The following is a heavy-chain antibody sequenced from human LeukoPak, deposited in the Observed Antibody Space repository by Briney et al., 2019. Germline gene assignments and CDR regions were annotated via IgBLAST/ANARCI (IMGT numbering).Heavy chain of an antibody. D-gene: IGHD6-13*01. J-gene: IGHJ5*02. V-gene: IGHV4-39*07. CDR3: ARVLQQLVLGTNWFDP. CDR1: GGSISSSSYY. CDR2: IYYSGST. Sequence: PSETLSLTCTVSGGSISSSSYYWGWIRQPPGKGLECIGSIYYSGSTYYNPSLKSRVTISVDTSKNQFSLKLSSVTAADTAVYYCARVLQQLVLGTNWFDPWGQGTLVTVSS.